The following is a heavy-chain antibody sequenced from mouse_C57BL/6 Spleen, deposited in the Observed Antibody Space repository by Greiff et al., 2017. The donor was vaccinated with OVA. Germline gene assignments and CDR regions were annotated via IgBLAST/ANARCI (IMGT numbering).Heavy chain of an antibody. CDR1: GFTFSDYY. V-gene: IGHV5-16*01. D-gene: IGHD1-1*01. Sequence: EVQVVESEGGLVQPGSSMKLSCTASGFTFSDYYMAWVRQVPEKGLEWVANINYDGSSTYYLDSLKSRFIISRDNAKNILYLQMSSLKSEDTATYYCARIRYPTYAMDYWGQGTSVTVSS. CDR2: INYDGSST. J-gene: IGHJ4*01. CDR3: ARIRYPTYAMDY.